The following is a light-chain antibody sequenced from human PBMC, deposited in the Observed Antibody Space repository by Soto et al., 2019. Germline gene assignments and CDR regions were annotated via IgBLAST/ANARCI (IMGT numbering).Light chain of an antibody. Sequence: SVLTQPPSASGTAGQVVTISCSGGDSNIGSNSVYWYQHLPRMAPKLLIYYNNQRPSGVPDRFSGPRSGTSASLAIVGLRSEDEADYYCAAWDDSLNGYVFGTGTKVTVL. V-gene: IGLV1-47*02. J-gene: IGLJ1*01. CDR1: DSNIGSNS. CDR3: AAWDDSLNGYV. CDR2: YNN.